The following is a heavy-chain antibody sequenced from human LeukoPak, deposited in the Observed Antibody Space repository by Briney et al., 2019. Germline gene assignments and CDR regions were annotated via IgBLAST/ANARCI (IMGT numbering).Heavy chain of an antibody. Sequence: PGGSLRLSCVASGFAYSSYTMNWVRQAPGKGLEWVSSISSGSVSLYYADSVKGRFSISRDNAKNSLYLQMDSLRAEDTAVYYCARRGYGGSDPPDSWGQGTLVTVSS. V-gene: IGHV3-21*01. CDR3: ARRGYGGSDPPDS. CDR1: GFAYSSYT. J-gene: IGHJ5*01. D-gene: IGHD5-12*01. CDR2: ISSGSVSL.